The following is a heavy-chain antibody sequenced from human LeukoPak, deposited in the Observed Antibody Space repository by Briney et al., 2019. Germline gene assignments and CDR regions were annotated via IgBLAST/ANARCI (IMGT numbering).Heavy chain of an antibody. V-gene: IGHV4-31*03. J-gene: IGHJ4*02. CDR3: ARDSAYCGGDCYLFDI. CDR2: VYHNGNS. CDR1: NGSISSGDYY. D-gene: IGHD2-21*02. Sequence: SQTLSLTCTVSNGSISSGDYYWSWIRQHPGKGLEWIGYVYHNGNSYHNPSLQSRATISVDTSKNQFSLKLNSVTAADTAVYYCARDSAYCGGDCYLFDIWGQGTLVTVSS.